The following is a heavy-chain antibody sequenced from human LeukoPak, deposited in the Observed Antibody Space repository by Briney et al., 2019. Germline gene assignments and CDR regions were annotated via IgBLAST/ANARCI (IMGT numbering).Heavy chain of an antibody. V-gene: IGHV3-23*01. CDR3: AKVVDADYYDSSGYYRFHWFDP. D-gene: IGHD3-22*01. J-gene: IGHJ5*02. CDR2: ISGSGGST. Sequence: PGGSLRPSCSASGFTFSSYAMSWVRQAPGKGLEWVSAISGSGGSTYYADSVMGRFTISTDNSKNTLYLQMNSLRAEDTAVYYCAKVVDADYYDSSGYYRFHWFDPWGQGTLVTVSS. CDR1: GFTFSSYA.